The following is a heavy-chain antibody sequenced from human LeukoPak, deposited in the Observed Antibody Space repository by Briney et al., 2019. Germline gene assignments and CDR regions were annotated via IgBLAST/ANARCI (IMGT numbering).Heavy chain of an antibody. Sequence: PSETLSLTCTVSGGSISSYYWSWIRQPPGKGLEWVGYIYYSGSTNYNPSLKSRVTISVDTSKNQFSLKLSSVNAADTAVYYCARGGITGTNRYFDCWGQGTLVTVSS. V-gene: IGHV4-59*01. CDR2: IYYSGST. CDR3: ARGGITGTNRYFDC. D-gene: IGHD1-20*01. CDR1: GGSISSYY. J-gene: IGHJ4*02.